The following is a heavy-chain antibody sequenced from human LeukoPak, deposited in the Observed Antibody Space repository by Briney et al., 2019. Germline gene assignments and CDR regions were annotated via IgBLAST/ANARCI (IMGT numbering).Heavy chain of an antibody. J-gene: IGHJ4*02. CDR2: ISAPNGDT. CDR1: GYTFTSYD. CDR3: ARGLLEISKVGVDF. Sequence: ASVKVSCKASGYTFTSYDINWARQAPGEGLEWMGWISAPNGDTNYAQKFRGRVSMTTDTSTSTAYMELRSLRSDDTAVYYCARGLLEISKVGVDFWGQGTLVTVSS. D-gene: IGHD2/OR15-2a*01. V-gene: IGHV1-18*01.